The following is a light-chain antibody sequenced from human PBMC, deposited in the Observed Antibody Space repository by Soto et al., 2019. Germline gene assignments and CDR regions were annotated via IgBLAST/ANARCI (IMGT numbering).Light chain of an antibody. CDR2: AAS. Sequence: IVLTQSPVTLSLSPGERATLSCRASRSFASSYLGWYQQKPGQAPRLLIYAASTRATGIPDRFSGSGSATDFTLTISRLEPEDSAVYYCHQYGSSSWTFGQGTKVEIK. CDR1: RSFASSY. J-gene: IGKJ1*01. V-gene: IGKV3-20*01. CDR3: HQYGSSSWT.